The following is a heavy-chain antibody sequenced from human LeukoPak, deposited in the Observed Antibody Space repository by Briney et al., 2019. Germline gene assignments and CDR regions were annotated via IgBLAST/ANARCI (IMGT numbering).Heavy chain of an antibody. V-gene: IGHV4-59*01. J-gene: IGHJ4*02. D-gene: IGHD6-6*01. CDR2: IDYSGST. Sequence: SSETLSLTCTVSGGSISTFYWSWIRQPPGKGLEYIGYIDYSGSTNYNPSLKSRVIISVDTSNNQFSLKLSSVTAADTAVYYCARASRGEQLAGLDYWGQGTLVTVSS. CDR3: ARASRGEQLAGLDY. CDR1: GGSISTFY.